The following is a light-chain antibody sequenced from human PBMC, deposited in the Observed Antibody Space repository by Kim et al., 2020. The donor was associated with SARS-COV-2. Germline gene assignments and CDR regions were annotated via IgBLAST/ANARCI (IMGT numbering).Light chain of an antibody. CDR3: QHYANLPVT. J-gene: IGKJ4*01. V-gene: IGKV1-33*01. CDR1: QDIGEK. Sequence: DIRMTQSPSSLSASVGDRVTITCQASQDIGEKVNWYLQKPGGAPKVLIYDASNLQTGVPSEFSGSGSGALFTLTIDTLQPEHLGTYYCQHYANLPVTFGGGTKVDIK. CDR2: DAS.